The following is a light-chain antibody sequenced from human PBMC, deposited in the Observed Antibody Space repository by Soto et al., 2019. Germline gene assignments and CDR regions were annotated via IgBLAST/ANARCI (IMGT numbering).Light chain of an antibody. CDR1: QNIGNR. Sequence: EMDMTQSPATLSVTPGEGATLSCRAAQNIGNRLGWYQQRPGQAHRLLISGASNRATGIPARLSGSGSGTEFTLTISSLQPEDSATYYCQYLGAFGQGTKLEIK. CDR2: GAS. J-gene: IGKJ2*01. CDR3: QYLGA. V-gene: IGKV3-15*01.